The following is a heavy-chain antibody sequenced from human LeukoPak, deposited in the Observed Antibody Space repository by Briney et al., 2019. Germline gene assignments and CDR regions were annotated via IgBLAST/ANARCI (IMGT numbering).Heavy chain of an antibody. CDR1: GGTFISYA. CDR2: IIPIFGTA. V-gene: IGHV1-69*05. Sequence: SVKVSCKASGGTFISYAISWVRQAPGQGLEWMGGIIPIFGTANYAQRFQGRVTITTDESTSTAYMELSSLRSEDTAVYYCARATRRYFDWLFAVHYYYMDVWGKGTTVTVSS. J-gene: IGHJ6*03. D-gene: IGHD3-9*01. CDR3: ARATRRYFDWLFAVHYYYMDV.